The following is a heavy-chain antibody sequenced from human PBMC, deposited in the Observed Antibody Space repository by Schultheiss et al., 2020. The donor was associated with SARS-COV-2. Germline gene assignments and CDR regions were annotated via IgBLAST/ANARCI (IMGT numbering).Heavy chain of an antibody. CDR3: ARSIVATDFDY. Sequence: GGSLRLSCAASGFTFSSYGMHWVRQAPGKGLEWVAVISASGGTTYYADSVKGRFTISRDNSKNTLYLQMNSLRADDTAVYYCARSIVATDFDYWGQGTLVTVSS. CDR2: ISASGGTT. J-gene: IGHJ4*02. V-gene: IGHV3-23*01. CDR1: GFTFSSYG. D-gene: IGHD5-12*01.